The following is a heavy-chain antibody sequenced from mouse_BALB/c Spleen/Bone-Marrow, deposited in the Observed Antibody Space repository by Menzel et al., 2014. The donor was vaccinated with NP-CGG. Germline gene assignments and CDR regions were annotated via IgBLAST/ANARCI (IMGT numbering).Heavy chain of an antibody. Sequence: VQLVESGAELAKPGASVKMSCKASGYTFTNYWMYWVKQRPGQGLEWIGYINPSTGYTEYNQKFKDKASLTADKSSSTAYMQLSSLTSEDSAVYYCARIYYYGRDYWGQGTTLTVSS. CDR3: ARIYYYGRDY. D-gene: IGHD1-1*01. V-gene: IGHV1-7*01. CDR2: INPSTGYT. J-gene: IGHJ2*01. CDR1: GYTFTNYW.